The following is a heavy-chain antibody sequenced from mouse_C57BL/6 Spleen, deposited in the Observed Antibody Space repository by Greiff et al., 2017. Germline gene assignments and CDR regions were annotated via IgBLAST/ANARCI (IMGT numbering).Heavy chain of an antibody. J-gene: IGHJ2*01. CDR3: ARFGDDGYSFDY. CDR1: GYTFTSYW. V-gene: IGHV1-55*01. CDR2: IYPGSGST. Sequence: VQLQQSGAELVKPGASVKMSCKASGYTFTSYWITWVKQRPGQGLEWIGDIYPGSGSTNYNEKFKSKATLTVDTSSSTAYMQLSSLTSEDSAVYYCARFGDDGYSFDYWGQGTTLTVSS. D-gene: IGHD2-3*01.